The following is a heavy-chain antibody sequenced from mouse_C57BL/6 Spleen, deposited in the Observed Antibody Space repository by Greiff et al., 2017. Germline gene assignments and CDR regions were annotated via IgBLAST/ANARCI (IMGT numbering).Heavy chain of an antibody. CDR3: ARITTVYYFDY. D-gene: IGHD1-1*01. CDR1: GYSFTSYY. Sequence: QVQLQQSGPELVKPGASVKISCKASGYSFTSYYIHWVKQRPGQGLEWIGWIYPGSGNTKYNEKFKGKATLTADTSSSTAYMQLSSLTSEDSAVYYCARITTVYYFDYWGQGTTLTVSS. V-gene: IGHV1-66*01. CDR2: IYPGSGNT. J-gene: IGHJ2*01.